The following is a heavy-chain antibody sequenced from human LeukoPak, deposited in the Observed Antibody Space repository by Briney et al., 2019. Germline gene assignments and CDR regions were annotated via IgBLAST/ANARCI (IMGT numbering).Heavy chain of an antibody. CDR2: ISYDGSNK. CDR3: ARDGGECSGGSCYDWFDP. Sequence: PGRSLRLSCAASGFTFSSYAMHWVRQAPGKGLEWVAVISYDGSNKYYADSVKGRFTISRDNSKNTLYLQINSLRAEDTAVYYCARDGGECSGGSCYDWFDPWGQGTLVTVSS. J-gene: IGHJ5*02. V-gene: IGHV3-30-3*01. CDR1: GFTFSSYA. D-gene: IGHD2-15*01.